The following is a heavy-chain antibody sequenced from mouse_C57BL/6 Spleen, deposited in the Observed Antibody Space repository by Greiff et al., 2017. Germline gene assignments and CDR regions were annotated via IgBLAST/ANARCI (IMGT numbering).Heavy chain of an antibody. CDR3: ARTGPGSMDY. Sequence: QVQLQQPGTELVKPGASVKLSCKASGYTFTSYWMHWVKQRPGQGLEWMGNINPSNGGTNYNAKFKSKATLTVDKFSSTAYMQLSRLTSEDSAVYYCARTGPGSMDYWGQGTSVTVSS. J-gene: IGHJ4*01. CDR2: INPSNGGT. CDR1: GYTFTSYW. D-gene: IGHD3-3*01. V-gene: IGHV1-53*01.